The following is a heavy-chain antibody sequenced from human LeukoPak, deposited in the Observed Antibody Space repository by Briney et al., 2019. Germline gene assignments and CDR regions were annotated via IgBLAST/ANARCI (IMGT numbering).Heavy chain of an antibody. D-gene: IGHD5-12*01. CDR2: IRYDGSNE. Sequence: SGGSLRLSCTASGFTFRNYGMHWVRQAPGKGLDWVAFIRYDGSNEDYAGSVKGRFTISRDDSKDTLYLQMNSLRAEDTALYYCAKQKRAWSGYDPYDCWGQGTLVTVSS. J-gene: IGHJ4*02. CDR1: GFTFRNYG. CDR3: AKQKRAWSGYDPYDC. V-gene: IGHV3-30*02.